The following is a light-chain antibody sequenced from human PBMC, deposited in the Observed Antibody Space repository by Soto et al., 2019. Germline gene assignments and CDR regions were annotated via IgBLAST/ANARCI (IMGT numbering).Light chain of an antibody. CDR1: QSVSNNY. V-gene: IGKV3-20*01. J-gene: IGKJ1*01. CDR2: GAS. CDR3: QQYGSSGT. Sequence: EIVLTQSPGTLSLSPGERATLSCRASQSVSNNYLAWYQPTPGQAPRLLIYGASNRATGIPDRFSGSGSGTDFTLTITRLEPEDVAVYYCQQYGSSGTFGQGTKVAIK.